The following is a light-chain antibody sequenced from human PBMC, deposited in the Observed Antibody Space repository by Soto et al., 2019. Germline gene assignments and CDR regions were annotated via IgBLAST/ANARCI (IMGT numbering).Light chain of an antibody. CDR2: DAS. V-gene: IGKV1-27*01. Sequence: DIQMTQSPSSLSASVGDRVTMTCRASKGISNFLAWYQQKPGKVPKLLIYDASTLQSGVPSRFSGSGSGTDFTLTISSLQPEDVASYYCHKYNSAPRAFGQGTKVEIK. CDR1: KGISNF. J-gene: IGKJ1*01. CDR3: HKYNSAPRA.